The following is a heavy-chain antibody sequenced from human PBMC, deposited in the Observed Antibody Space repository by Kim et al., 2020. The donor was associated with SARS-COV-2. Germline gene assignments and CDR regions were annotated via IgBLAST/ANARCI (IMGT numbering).Heavy chain of an antibody. CDR3: ARENDCSGYYSNWFDP. CDR2: IYYSGST. J-gene: IGHJ5*02. D-gene: IGHD3-22*01. Sequence: SETLSLTCTVSGGSISSYYWSWIRQPPGKGLEWIGYIYYSGSTNYNPSLKSRVTISVDTSKNQFSLKLSSVTAADTAVYYCARENDCSGYYSNWFDPWGQGTLVTVSS. CDR1: GGSISSYY. V-gene: IGHV4-59*01.